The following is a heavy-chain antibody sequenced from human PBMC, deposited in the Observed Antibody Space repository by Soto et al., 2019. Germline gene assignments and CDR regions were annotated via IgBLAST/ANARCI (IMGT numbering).Heavy chain of an antibody. J-gene: IGHJ6*02. V-gene: IGHV1-69*12. CDR3: ARAGLVLAPSTVNSAHYYYAMDV. CDR2: IIPRSGTS. D-gene: IGHD3-3*02. CDR1: GDTFSTYT. Sequence: QVQLVQSGAEVKKPGSSVKVSCKASGDTFSTYTITWVRQAPGQGLEWMGGIIPRSGTSNYAQKFQGRVTITAVESTRAAYMELSSLRSEDTAVCYCARAGLVLAPSTVNSAHYYYAMDVWGQGTTVTVSS.